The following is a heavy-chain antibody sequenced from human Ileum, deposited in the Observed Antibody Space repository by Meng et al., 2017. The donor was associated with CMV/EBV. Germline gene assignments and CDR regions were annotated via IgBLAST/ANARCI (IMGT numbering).Heavy chain of an antibody. CDR2: ISSSSSTI. D-gene: IGHD2-2*02. CDR3: ARAPESIPYGMDV. Sequence: GGSLRLSCAASGFTFSSYSMNWVRQAPGKGLEWVSYISSSSSTIYYADSVKGRFTISRDNAKNSLYLQMNSLRAEDTAVYYCARAPESIPYGMDVWGQGTTVTVSS. J-gene: IGHJ6*02. V-gene: IGHV3-48*04. CDR1: GFTFSSYS.